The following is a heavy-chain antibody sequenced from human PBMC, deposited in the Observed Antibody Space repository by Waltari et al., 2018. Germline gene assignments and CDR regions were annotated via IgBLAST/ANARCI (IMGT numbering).Heavy chain of an antibody. D-gene: IGHD6-6*01. Sequence: QVQLQESGPGLVKPSETLSLTCTVSGGSISSYYWSWIRQPPGKGLEWIGYIYYSGSTNYNPALKSRVTISVDTSKNQFSLKLSSVTAADTAVYYCARVEAARGAFDIWGQGTMVTVSS. CDR3: ARVEAARGAFDI. J-gene: IGHJ3*02. CDR1: GGSISSYY. V-gene: IGHV4-59*01. CDR2: IYYSGST.